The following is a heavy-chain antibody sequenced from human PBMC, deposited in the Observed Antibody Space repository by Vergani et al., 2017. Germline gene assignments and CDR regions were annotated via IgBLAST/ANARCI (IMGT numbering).Heavy chain of an antibody. J-gene: IGHJ6*02. Sequence: EVQLVESGGGLVQPGGSLRLSCAASGFTFSSYWMHWVRQAPGKGLVWVSRINSDGSSTSYADSVKGRFTISRDNAKNTLYLQMNSLRAGDTAVYYCAREGKGALGNGMDVWGQGTTVTVSS. CDR1: GFTFSSYW. CDR3: AREGKGALGNGMDV. V-gene: IGHV3-74*01. CDR2: INSDGSST. D-gene: IGHD1-26*01.